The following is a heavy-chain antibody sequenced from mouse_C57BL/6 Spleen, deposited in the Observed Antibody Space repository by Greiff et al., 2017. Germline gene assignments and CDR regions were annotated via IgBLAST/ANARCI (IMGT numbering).Heavy chain of an antibody. CDR1: GFTFSSYG. J-gene: IGHJ3*01. D-gene: IGHD2-13*01. CDR3: ARHDYQAWFAY. V-gene: IGHV5-6*02. CDR2: ISSGGSYT. Sequence: EVKLVESGGDLVKPGGSLKLSCAASGFTFSSYGMSWVRQTPDKRLEWVATISSGGSYTYYPDSVKGRFTISRDNAKNTLYLQMSSLKSEDTAMYYCARHDYQAWFAYWGQGTLVTVSA.